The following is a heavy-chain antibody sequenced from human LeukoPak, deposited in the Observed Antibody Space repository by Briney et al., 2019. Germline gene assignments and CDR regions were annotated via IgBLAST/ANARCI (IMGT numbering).Heavy chain of an antibody. Sequence: GGSLRLSCAASGFTFSNYAMHWVRQAPGKGLEWVAVISNDGNDKYNADSVKGRFTISRDNSKNMVYLQTNSLRVEDTAVYYCARDGDAAAAGYYFDSWGQGTLVTVSS. V-gene: IGHV3-30-3*01. J-gene: IGHJ4*02. CDR1: GFTFSNYA. CDR2: ISNDGNDK. D-gene: IGHD6-13*01. CDR3: ARDGDAAAAGYYFDS.